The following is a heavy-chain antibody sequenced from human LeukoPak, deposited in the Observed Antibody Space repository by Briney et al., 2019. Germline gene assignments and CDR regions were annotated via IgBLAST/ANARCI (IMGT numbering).Heavy chain of an antibody. CDR3: ARDHGGKVDRYFDL. D-gene: IGHD4-23*01. CDR1: GYPFASYG. CDR2: ISAYKGNT. Sequence: ASVKVSCKASGYPFASYGISWVRQAPGQGLEWMGWISAYKGNTNYARKFQGRVTMTTDTSTSTAYMELRSLRSDDTAVYYCARDHGGKVDRYFDLWGRGTLVTVSS. V-gene: IGHV1-18*01. J-gene: IGHJ2*01.